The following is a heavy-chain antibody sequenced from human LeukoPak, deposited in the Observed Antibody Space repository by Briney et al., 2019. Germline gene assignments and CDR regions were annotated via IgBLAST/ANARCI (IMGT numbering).Heavy chain of an antibody. V-gene: IGHV1-2*02. Sequence: GASVKVSCKASGYTFTGYYMHWVRQAPGQGLEWMGWINPNSGGTSYAQKFQGRVTMTRDTSISTAYMELSRLRSDDTAVYYCARGDVLLWFGEFSFDYWGQGTLVTVSS. J-gene: IGHJ4*02. D-gene: IGHD3-10*01. CDR2: INPNSGGT. CDR1: GYTFTGYY. CDR3: ARGDVLLWFGEFSFDY.